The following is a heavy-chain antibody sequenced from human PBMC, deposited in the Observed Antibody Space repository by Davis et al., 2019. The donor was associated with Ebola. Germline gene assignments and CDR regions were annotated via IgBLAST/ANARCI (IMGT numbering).Heavy chain of an antibody. CDR3: ARGGLKHFDY. CDR2: INDDGSDK. J-gene: IGHJ4*02. V-gene: IGHV3-7*01. D-gene: IGHD4/OR15-4a*01. CDR1: GFTFSDYY. Sequence: GGSLRLSCAASGFTFSDYYMSWIRQAPGKGLEWVAKINDDGSDKYYVESVKGRFTISRDNAENSLYLQMNSLRAEDTAVYYCARGGLKHFDYWGQGTLVTVSS.